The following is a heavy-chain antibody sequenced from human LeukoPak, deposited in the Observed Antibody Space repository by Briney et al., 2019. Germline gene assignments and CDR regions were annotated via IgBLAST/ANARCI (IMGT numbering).Heavy chain of an antibody. V-gene: IGHV4-34*01. CDR3: ARERLGGSYYRPVEY. CDR1: GGSFSDSY. CDR2: INHSGST. D-gene: IGHD1-26*01. Sequence: SETLSLTCAVYGGSFSDSYWTWIRQPPGKGLEWIGEINHSGSTNYNPSLKSRVTISLDTSKNQFSLKLSSVSAEDTALYYCARERLGGSYYRPVEYWGQGTLVTVSS. J-gene: IGHJ4*02.